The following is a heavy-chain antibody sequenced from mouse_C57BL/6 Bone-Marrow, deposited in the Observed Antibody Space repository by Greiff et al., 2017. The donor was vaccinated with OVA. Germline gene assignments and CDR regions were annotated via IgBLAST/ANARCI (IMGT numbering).Heavy chain of an antibody. V-gene: IGHV5-4*01. CDR1: GFTFSSYA. D-gene: IGHD1-1*01. CDR3: ARDSQSYGSSYDWYFDV. J-gene: IGHJ1*03. Sequence: EVNLVESGGGLVKPGGSLKLSCAASGFTFSSYAMSWVRQTPEKRLEWVATISDGGSYTYYPDNVKGRFTISRDNAKNNLYLQMSHLKSEDTAMYYCARDSQSYGSSYDWYFDVWGTGTTVTVSS. CDR2: ISDGGSYT.